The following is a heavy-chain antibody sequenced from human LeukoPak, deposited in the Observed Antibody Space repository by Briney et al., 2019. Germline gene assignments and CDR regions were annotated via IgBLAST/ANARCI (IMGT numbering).Heavy chain of an antibody. CDR3: ARTETTYYFDY. CDR2: IYYSGST. D-gene: IGHD1-1*01. J-gene: IGHJ4*02. CDR1: GGSISSSY. V-gene: IGHV4-59*07. Sequence: SDTLSLTCTVSGGSISSSYWSWIRQPPGKGLEWIGYIYYSGSTNYNPSLNSRVTISVDTSKNQFSLKLSSVTAADTAVYYCARTETTYYFDYWGQGTLVTVSP.